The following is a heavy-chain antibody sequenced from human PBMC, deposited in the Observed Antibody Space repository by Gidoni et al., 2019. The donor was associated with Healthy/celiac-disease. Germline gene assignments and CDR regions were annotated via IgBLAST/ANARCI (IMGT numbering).Heavy chain of an antibody. CDR3: ARGRTYYDFWSGYYFDI. Sequence: QVQLVQSGAEVKQPGASVKVSCKASGYTFTSYDINCVRQATGQGLEWMGWMNPNSGNTGYAQKFQGRVTMTRNTSISTAYMELSSLRSEDTAVYYCARGRTYYDFWSGYYFDIWGQGTMVTVSS. V-gene: IGHV1-8*01. J-gene: IGHJ3*02. CDR1: GYTFTSYD. CDR2: MNPNSGNT. D-gene: IGHD3-3*01.